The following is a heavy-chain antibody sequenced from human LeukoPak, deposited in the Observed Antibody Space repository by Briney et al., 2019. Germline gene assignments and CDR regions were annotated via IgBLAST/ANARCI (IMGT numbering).Heavy chain of an antibody. D-gene: IGHD3-10*01. J-gene: IGHJ4*02. CDR1: GFTFSDYY. V-gene: IGHV3-11*06. CDR3: ARDLVRGTSDY. CDR2: ISSGSSYT. Sequence: GGSLRLSCAASGFTFSDYYMSWIRQAPGKGLEWLSYISSGSSYTNYAGSVKGRFTISRDNAKNSLYLQMSSLRSEDTAVYYCARDLVRGTSDYWGQGTLVTVSS.